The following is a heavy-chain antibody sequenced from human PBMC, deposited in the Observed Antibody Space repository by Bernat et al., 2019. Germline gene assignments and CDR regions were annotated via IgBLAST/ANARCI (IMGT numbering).Heavy chain of an antibody. D-gene: IGHD2-15*01. CDR2: IKQDASDK. Sequence: EVQLVESGGGLVQPGGSLRLSCEASGFTFNTYWMSWVRQAPGKGLVWVANIKQDASDKYYVDSVKGRFTISRDNAKKSLYLQMASLRAEDTAVYYCARGRYCSGGSCVLDKFDHWGQGTLVTVSS. CDR1: GFTFNTYW. CDR3: ARGRYCSGGSCVLDKFDH. J-gene: IGHJ4*02. V-gene: IGHV3-7*03.